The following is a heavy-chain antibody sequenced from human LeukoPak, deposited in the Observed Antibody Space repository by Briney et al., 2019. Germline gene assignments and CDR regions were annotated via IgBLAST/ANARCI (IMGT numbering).Heavy chain of an antibody. D-gene: IGHD3-22*01. J-gene: IGHJ4*02. V-gene: IGHV3-23*01. CDR1: GFTFSSYD. CDR3: AKDRSYYDSGGFRNFDY. Sequence: GGSLRLSCAASGFTFSSYDMSWVRQAPGKGLECVSAISRGVGSTYYADSVKGRFTISRDNSKNTLYLQMNSLRPEDTAVYYCAKDRSYYDSGGFRNFDYWGQGTLVAVSS. CDR2: ISRGVGST.